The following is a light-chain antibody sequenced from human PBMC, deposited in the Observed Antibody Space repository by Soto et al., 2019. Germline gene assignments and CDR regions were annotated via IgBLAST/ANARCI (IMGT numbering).Light chain of an antibody. CDR2: GAS. J-gene: IGKJ5*01. CDR3: QQYHTWPPIT. Sequence: EIVLTQSPGTLSLSPGERATLSCRASPSVSGSNLAWYQQKPGQAPRLVIYGASSRATGIPDRFSGSGSGTDFTLTISRLEPEDVGIYSCQQYHTWPPITFGQGTRLEIK. V-gene: IGKV3-20*01. CDR1: PSVSGSN.